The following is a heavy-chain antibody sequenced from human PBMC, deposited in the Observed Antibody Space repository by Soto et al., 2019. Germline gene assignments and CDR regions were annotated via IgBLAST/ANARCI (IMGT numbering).Heavy chain of an antibody. V-gene: IGHV4-59*01. J-gene: IGHJ6*02. Sequence: SETLSLTCTVSGGSISSYYWSWIRQPPGKGLEWIGYIYYSGSTNYNPSLKSRVTISVDTSKNQFSLKLSSVTAADTAVYYCARERRVYASGTGYYYYGMDVWGQGTTVTVSS. D-gene: IGHD3-10*01. CDR3: ARERRVYASGTGYYYYGMDV. CDR2: IYYSGST. CDR1: GGSISSYY.